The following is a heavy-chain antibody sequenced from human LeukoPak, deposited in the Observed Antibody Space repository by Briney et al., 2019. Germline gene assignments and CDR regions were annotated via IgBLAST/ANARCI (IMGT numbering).Heavy chain of an antibody. CDR2: INAYNGNT. CDR1: GYTLTTYG. D-gene: IGHD6-19*01. V-gene: IGHV1-18*01. CDR3: STGPQNRGWDGGFDY. J-gene: IGHJ4*02. Sequence: ASVKVSCKASGYTLTTYGISWVRQAPGQGLEWMGWINAYNGNTNYAQKLQGRVTMTTDTSTSTAYMELRSLRSDDTAVYYCSTGPQNRGWDGGFDYWGQGTLVTVSS.